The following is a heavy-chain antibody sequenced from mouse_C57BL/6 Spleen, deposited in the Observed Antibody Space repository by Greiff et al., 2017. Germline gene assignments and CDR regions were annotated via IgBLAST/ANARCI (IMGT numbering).Heavy chain of an antibody. CDR3: ARDTTVVATRWYFDV. CDR1: GYAFSSYW. Sequence: VQRVESGAELVKPGASVKISCKASGYAFSSYWMNWVKQRPGKGLEWIGQIYPGDGDTNYNGKIKGKATLTADKSSSTAYMQLSSLTSEDSAVYFCARDTTVVATRWYFDVWGTGTTVTVSS. J-gene: IGHJ1*03. V-gene: IGHV1-80*01. D-gene: IGHD1-1*01. CDR2: IYPGDGDT.